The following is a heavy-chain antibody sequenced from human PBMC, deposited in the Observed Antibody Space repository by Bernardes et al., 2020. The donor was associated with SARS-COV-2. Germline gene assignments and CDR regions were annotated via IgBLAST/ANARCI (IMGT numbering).Heavy chain of an antibody. J-gene: IGHJ3*02. Sequence: GGSLRLSCAASGFTFHSHSMSWVRQAPGKGLEWVSSITTGTYTYFAESLKGRFTISRDNAKNSLYLQVDSLRAVDTAVYYCARVVRGDAYNYYFDIWGQGTMVTVSS. D-gene: IGHD3-10*01. CDR1: GFTFHSHS. V-gene: IGHV3-21*01. CDR2: ITTGTYT. CDR3: ARVVRGDAYNYYFDI.